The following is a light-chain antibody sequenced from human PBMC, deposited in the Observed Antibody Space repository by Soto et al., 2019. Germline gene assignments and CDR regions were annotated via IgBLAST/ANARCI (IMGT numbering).Light chain of an antibody. V-gene: IGLV2-14*01. CDR1: SSDVGGYNY. Sequence: QSALTQPASVSGSPGQSITISCTGTSSDVGGYNYVSWYQQHPGKAPKLMIYEVSNRPSGVSSRFSSSKSGNTASLTISGLQSDDQADYYCSSYTSSSTPYVFGTGTKLTVL. J-gene: IGLJ1*01. CDR2: EVS. CDR3: SSYTSSSTPYV.